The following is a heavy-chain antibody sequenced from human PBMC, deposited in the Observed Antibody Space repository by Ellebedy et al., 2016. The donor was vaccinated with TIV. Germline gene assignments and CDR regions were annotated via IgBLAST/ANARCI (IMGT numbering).Heavy chain of an antibody. D-gene: IGHD2-15*01. CDR3: ARDGRKYCSGGTCYSKY. Sequence: PGGSLRLSCAASGFIFSTYWMSWVRQAPGKGLEWVANIKQDGSEKYYVDSVKGRFTISRDNAKNSLYLQMNSLRAEDTAVYYCARDGRKYCSGGTCYSKYWGQGTLVTVSS. J-gene: IGHJ4*02. CDR1: GFIFSTYW. V-gene: IGHV3-7*01. CDR2: IKQDGSEK.